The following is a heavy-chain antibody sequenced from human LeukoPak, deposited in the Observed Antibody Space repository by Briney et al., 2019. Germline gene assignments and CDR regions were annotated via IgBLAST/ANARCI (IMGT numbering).Heavy chain of an antibody. V-gene: IGHV4-38-2*02. CDR1: GYSISSGYY. CDR2: IYHSGNT. D-gene: IGHD5-18*01. Sequence: PSETLSLTCTVSGYSISSGYYWGWIRQPPGKGLEWIGSIYHSGNTYYNPSLKSRVTISVDTSKNQFSLKLNSVTAADTAVYYCARDRMGYSYGPTGIDSWGQGTLVTVSS. CDR3: ARDRMGYSYGPTGIDS. J-gene: IGHJ4*02.